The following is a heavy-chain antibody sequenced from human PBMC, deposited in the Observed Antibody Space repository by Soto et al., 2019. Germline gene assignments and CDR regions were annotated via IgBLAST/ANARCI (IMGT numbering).Heavy chain of an antibody. CDR1: GFTFSTSA. CDR2: TGLNGRTT. J-gene: IGHJ4*02. CDR3: ATVHGTSRSFDS. Sequence: EVQLLESGGGLVQPGGSLRLSCAASGFTFSTSAMTWVRQAPGKGLEWVSTTGLNGRTTYYADSVKGRFTVSRDNSKNTLDLQMSSLRAKDTAVYYCATVHGTSRSFDSWGQGTLVTVSS. V-gene: IGHV3-23*01.